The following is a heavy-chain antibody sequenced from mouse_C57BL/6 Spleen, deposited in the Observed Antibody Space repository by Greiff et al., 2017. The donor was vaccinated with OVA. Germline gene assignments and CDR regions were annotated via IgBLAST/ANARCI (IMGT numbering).Heavy chain of an antibody. CDR2: IWSGGST. Sequence: VQVVESGPGLVQPSQSLSITCTVSGFSLTSYGVHWVRQSPGKGLEWLGVIWSGGSTDYNAAFISRLSISKDNSKSQVFFKMNSLQADDTAIYYCARLGDGYPYYAMDYWGQGTSVTVSS. V-gene: IGHV2-2*01. D-gene: IGHD2-3*01. J-gene: IGHJ4*01. CDR1: GFSLTSYG. CDR3: ARLGDGYPYYAMDY.